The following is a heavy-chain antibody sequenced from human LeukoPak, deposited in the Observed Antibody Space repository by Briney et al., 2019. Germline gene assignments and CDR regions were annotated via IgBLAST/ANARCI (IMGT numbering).Heavy chain of an antibody. CDR2: INADGSST. V-gene: IGHV3-74*03. J-gene: IGHJ6*02. D-gene: IGHD2-15*01. CDR1: GFIFSNYW. CDR3: ARDIDCSGGSCPVSPYYYGMDV. Sequence: GGSLRLSCAASGFIFSNYWMHWVRQAPGKGLVWVSRINADGSSTTYADSVRGRLTISRDDAKHTLYLQMNSLRAEDTAVYYCARDIDCSGGSCPVSPYYYGMDVWGQGTTVTVSS.